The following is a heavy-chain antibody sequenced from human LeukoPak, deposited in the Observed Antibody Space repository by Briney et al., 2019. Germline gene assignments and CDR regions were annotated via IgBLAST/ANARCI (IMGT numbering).Heavy chain of an antibody. J-gene: IGHJ6*02. D-gene: IGHD1-7*01. Sequence: SETLSLTCTVSGGSISSGGYYWSWIRQHSGKGLEWIGYIYYSGSTYYNPSLKSRVTISVDTSKNQFSLKLSSVTAADTAVYYCARINWNYGLSIYYYYGMDVWGQGTTVTVSS. CDR2: IYYSGST. CDR1: GGSISSGGYY. CDR3: ARINWNYGLSIYYYYGMDV. V-gene: IGHV4-31*03.